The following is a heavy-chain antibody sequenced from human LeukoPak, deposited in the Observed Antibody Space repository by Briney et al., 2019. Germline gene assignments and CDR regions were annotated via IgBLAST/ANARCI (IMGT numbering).Heavy chain of an antibody. CDR1: GDSIGSNSY. J-gene: IGHJ4*02. D-gene: IGHD3-22*01. CDR3: ARDKVFPYYYDSSAYHTLDY. V-gene: IGHV3-48*02. CDR2: ITGSSSTI. Sequence: PSETLSLTCTVSGDSIGSNSYYWGWVRQAPGKGLEWVSSITGSSSTINYADSVKGRFTISRDNAKNSLYLQMNSLRDEDTAVYYCARDKVFPYYYDSSAYHTLDYWGQGTLVTVSS.